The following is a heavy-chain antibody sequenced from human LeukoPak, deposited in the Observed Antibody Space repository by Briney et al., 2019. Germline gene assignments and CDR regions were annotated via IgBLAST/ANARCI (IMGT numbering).Heavy chain of an antibody. J-gene: IGHJ6*02. CDR3: AGSRLQYLPRHYYYGMDV. V-gene: IGHV4-59*08. CDR2: IYYSGST. CDR1: GGSISSYY. D-gene: IGHD4-11*01. Sequence: PSETLSLTCTVSGGSISSYYWSWIRQPPGKGLEWIGYIYYSGSTNYNPSPKSRVTISVDTSKNQFSLKLSSVTAADTAAYYCAGSRLQYLPRHYYYGMDVWGQGTTVTVSS.